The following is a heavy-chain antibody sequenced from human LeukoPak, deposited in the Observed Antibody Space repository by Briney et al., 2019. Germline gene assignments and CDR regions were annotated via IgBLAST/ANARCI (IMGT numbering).Heavy chain of an antibody. D-gene: IGHD6-13*01. Sequence: PGGSLRLSCAASGFTFSNYGMHWVRQAPGKGLEWVAVIATDGRDKKYADSVKGRFTISRDNSKNTVYLEMNSLRPEDTAVYHCAKDSKVAAAGYFLDYWGQGTLVTVSS. CDR1: GFTFSNYG. J-gene: IGHJ4*02. V-gene: IGHV3-30*18. CDR2: IATDGRDK. CDR3: AKDSKVAAAGYFLDY.